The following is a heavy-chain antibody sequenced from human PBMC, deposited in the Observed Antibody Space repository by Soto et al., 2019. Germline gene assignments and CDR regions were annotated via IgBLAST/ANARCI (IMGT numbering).Heavy chain of an antibody. Sequence: QVQLQQWGAGLLKPSETLSLTCAVYGGSFSGYYWSWIRQPPGKGLEWIGEINHSGSTNYNQSLKGRVTISVDTAKNHFSLKLSSVTAADTAVYYCARAFGICGSYRYYFYYYMDVWGKGTTVTVSS. V-gene: IGHV4-34*01. D-gene: IGHD3-16*02. J-gene: IGHJ6*03. CDR1: GGSFSGYY. CDR3: ARAFGICGSYRYYFYYYMDV. CDR2: INHSGST.